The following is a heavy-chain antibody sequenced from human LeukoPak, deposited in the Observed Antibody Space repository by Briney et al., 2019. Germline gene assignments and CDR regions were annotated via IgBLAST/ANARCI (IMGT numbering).Heavy chain of an antibody. V-gene: IGHV4-59*08. J-gene: IGHJ5*02. CDR2: INYSGNT. CDR3: ARHRPGERRFDP. CDR1: GGSISSDY. Sequence: PSETLSLTCTVSGGSISSDYWSWIRQPPGKGLEWVGYINYSGNTNINPSLKSRVTISVDTSKNQFSLKLISVTAADTAVYYCARHRPGERRFDPWGQGTLVTVSS. D-gene: IGHD3-16*01.